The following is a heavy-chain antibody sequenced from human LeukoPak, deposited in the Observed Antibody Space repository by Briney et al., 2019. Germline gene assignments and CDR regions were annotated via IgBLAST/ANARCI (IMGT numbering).Heavy chain of an antibody. D-gene: IGHD4-11*01. CDR2: VRYDGSNK. CDR1: GFIFSNYA. CDR3: AKATSIDYPSDSTFHY. Sequence: GGSLKLSCAASGFIFSNYAIHWVRQAPGKGLEWVAFVRYDGSNKYYADSVKGRFTISRDNSKNTLYLQMNSLRAEDTAVYYCAKATSIDYPSDSTFHYWGQGTLVTVSS. V-gene: IGHV3-30*02. J-gene: IGHJ4*02.